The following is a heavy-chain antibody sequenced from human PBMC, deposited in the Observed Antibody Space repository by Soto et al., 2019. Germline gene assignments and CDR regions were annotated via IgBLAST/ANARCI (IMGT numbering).Heavy chain of an antibody. CDR2: IYTGGST. CDR3: ARASVGPPGGGSWIMPFDY. CDR1: GGSISNYY. D-gene: IGHD2-15*01. J-gene: IGHJ4*02. V-gene: IGHV4-4*07. Sequence: SKTLSLTCTVSGGSISNYYWSRIRQPAGKGLEWIGRIYTGGSTNYNPSLKSRVTMSTDTSKNQFSLRLTSVTAADTAVYYCARASVGPPGGGSWIMPFDYWGQGALVTVSS.